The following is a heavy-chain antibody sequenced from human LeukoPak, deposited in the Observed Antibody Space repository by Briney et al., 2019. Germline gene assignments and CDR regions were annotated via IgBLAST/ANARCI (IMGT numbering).Heavy chain of an antibody. CDR3: ARDLLIESNYFDY. CDR1: GDTFISDG. J-gene: IGHJ4*02. V-gene: IGHV1-2*02. CDR2: INPNSGGT. Sequence: ASVKISCKASGDTFISDGISSGRQAPGQRLECIGWINPNSGGTNYAQKFQGRVSMNRDTSITTAYMELTSLRSDDTAVYYCARDLLIESNYFDYWGQGTLVTVSS. D-gene: IGHD2-21*01.